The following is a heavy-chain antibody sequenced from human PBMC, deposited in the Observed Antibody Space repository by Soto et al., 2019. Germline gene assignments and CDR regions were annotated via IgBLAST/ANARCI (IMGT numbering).Heavy chain of an antibody. CDR3: ARDRDVATAKVGGRYVPEV. V-gene: IGHV4-4*02. CDR2: IYHSGSP. CDR1: SGSIFTTNW. D-gene: IGHD1-26*01. Sequence: QVQLQESGPGLVKPSGTLSLTCAASSGSIFTTNWWSWVRQSPGRGLQWIGDIYHSGSPKYNPSLEMPVLPAIGRSLDRSFLRLTSVTAAVTAGYFCARDRDVATAKVGGRYVPEVWRQGAPVTV. J-gene: IGHJ3*01.